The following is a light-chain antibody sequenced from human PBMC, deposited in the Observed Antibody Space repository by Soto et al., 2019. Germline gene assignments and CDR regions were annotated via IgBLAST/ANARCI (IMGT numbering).Light chain of an antibody. CDR1: QSVTRN. V-gene: IGKV3-20*01. CDR2: GAS. Sequence: EIVLTQAPGSLSLSPGERATLPCRASQSVTRNLAWYQQKPGQAPRLLIYGASTRATGIPASFIGNGSGTDFTLTISRLEPEDFAVYYCQQYGSSRITFGQGTRLEIK. J-gene: IGKJ5*01. CDR3: QQYGSSRIT.